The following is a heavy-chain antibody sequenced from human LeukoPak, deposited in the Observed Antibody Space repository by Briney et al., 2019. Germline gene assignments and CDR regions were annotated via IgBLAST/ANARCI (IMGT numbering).Heavy chain of an antibody. Sequence: GGSLRLSCAASGFTFSSYAMSWVRQAPGKGLEWVSAISGSGGSTYYADSVRGRFTISRDNSKNTLYLQMNSLRAEDTAVYYCAKDGAVAGTAQDYWGQGTLVTVSS. CDR2: ISGSGGST. D-gene: IGHD6-19*01. J-gene: IGHJ4*02. CDR1: GFTFSSYA. CDR3: AKDGAVAGTAQDY. V-gene: IGHV3-23*01.